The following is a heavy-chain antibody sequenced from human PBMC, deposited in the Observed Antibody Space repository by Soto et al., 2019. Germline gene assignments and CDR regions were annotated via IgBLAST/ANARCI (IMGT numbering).Heavy chain of an antibody. CDR3: AGMSRPDYYDSSGYKDY. Sequence: SDTLYLSCTVFGGSVGSGGCYLSWIRQPPGKGLEWIGYIYYSGSTNYNPSLKSRVTISVDTSKNQFSLKLSSVTAADTAVYYCAGMSRPDYYDSSGYKDYWGQGTPVTVSS. CDR1: GGSVGSGGCY. V-gene: IGHV4-61*08. CDR2: IYYSGST. J-gene: IGHJ4*02. D-gene: IGHD3-22*01.